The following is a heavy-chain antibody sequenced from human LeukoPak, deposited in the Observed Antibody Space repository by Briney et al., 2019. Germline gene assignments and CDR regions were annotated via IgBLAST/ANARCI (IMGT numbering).Heavy chain of an antibody. V-gene: IGHV1-2*02. CDR3: ASEAFCAGGSCYLQRVAP. CDR2: IDTNSGDT. J-gene: IGHJ5*02. CDR1: GYTFTAYY. D-gene: IGHD2-15*01. Sequence: ASVKVSCKASGYTFTAYYMHWVRRAPGQGLEWMGWIDTNSGDTNYAQKFQGRLTITRDTSIGTAYMELSSLISDDTAVYYCASEAFCAGGSCYLQRVAPWGPGTLLTVSS.